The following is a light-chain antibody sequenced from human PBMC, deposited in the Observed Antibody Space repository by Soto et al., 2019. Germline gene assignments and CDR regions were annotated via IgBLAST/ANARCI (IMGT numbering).Light chain of an antibody. V-gene: IGKV1-5*01. CDR2: EAS. CDR1: QSISTH. Sequence: DIPMTQSPSTLSASVGDRVTITCRASQSISTHLAWYQQKPGDAPNLLIYEASTLQSGVPSRFSGSSSGTDFTLTVSSLQPDDFASYYCQQYADYPLAFGQGTRVDIK. CDR3: QQYADYPLA. J-gene: IGKJ2*01.